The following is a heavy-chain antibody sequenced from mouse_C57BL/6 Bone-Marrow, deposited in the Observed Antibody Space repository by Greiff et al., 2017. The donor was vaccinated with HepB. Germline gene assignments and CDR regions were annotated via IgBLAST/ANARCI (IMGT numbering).Heavy chain of an antibody. CDR3: AREGVITTVQYYFDY. D-gene: IGHD1-1*01. V-gene: IGHV1-9*01. CDR1: GYTFTGYW. Sequence: VQLQQSGAELMKPGASVKLSCKATGYTFTGYWIEWVKQRPGHGLEWIGEILPGSGSTNYNEKFKGKATFTADTSSNTAYMQLSSLTSEDSAVYYCAREGVITTVQYYFDYWGQGTTLTVSS. CDR2: ILPGSGST. J-gene: IGHJ2*01.